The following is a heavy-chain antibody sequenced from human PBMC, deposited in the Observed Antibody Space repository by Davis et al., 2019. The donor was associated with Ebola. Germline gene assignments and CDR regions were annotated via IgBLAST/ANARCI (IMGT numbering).Heavy chain of an antibody. D-gene: IGHD3-16*01. CDR3: AGGYYYYYGMDV. CDR2: ISSSGSTI. Sequence: GGSLRLSCAASGFTFSSYEMNWVRQAPGKGLEWVSYISSSGSTIYYADSVKGRFTISRDKAKNSLYLQMNSLRAEDTAVYYCAGGYYYYYGMDVWGQGTTVTVSS. J-gene: IGHJ6*02. V-gene: IGHV3-48*03. CDR1: GFTFSSYE.